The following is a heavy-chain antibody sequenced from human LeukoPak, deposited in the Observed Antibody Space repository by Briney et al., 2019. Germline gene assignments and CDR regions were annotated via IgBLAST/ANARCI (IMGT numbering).Heavy chain of an antibody. V-gene: IGHV1-69*06. CDR1: GGTFSSYA. CDR3: ARSLRGYSYGYNY. CDR2: IIPIFGTA. Sequence: SVKVSCKASGGTFSSYAISWVRQAPGQGLEWMGGIIPIFGTANYAQKFQGRVTITADKSTSTAYMELSSLRSEDTAVYYCARSLRGYSYGYNYWGRGTLVTVSS. D-gene: IGHD5-18*01. J-gene: IGHJ4*02.